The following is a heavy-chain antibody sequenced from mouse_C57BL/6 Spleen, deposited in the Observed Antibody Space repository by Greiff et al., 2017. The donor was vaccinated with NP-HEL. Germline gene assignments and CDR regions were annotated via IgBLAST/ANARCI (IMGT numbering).Heavy chain of an antibody. CDR1: GYTFTSYW. CDR2: IDPSDSYT. D-gene: IGHD1-1*01. V-gene: IGHV1-50*01. CDR3: AIVGFYCSSRYYYAMDY. Sequence: QVQLQQPGAELVKPGASVKLSCKASGYTFTSYWMQWVKQRPGQGLEWIGEIDPSDSYTNYNQKFKGKAKLTVDTSSSTAYMQLSSLTTEDSAVYYCAIVGFYCSSRYYYAMDYWGQGTSVTVSS. J-gene: IGHJ4*01.